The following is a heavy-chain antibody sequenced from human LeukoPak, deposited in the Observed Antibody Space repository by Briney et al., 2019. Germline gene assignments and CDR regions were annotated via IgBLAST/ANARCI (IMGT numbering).Heavy chain of an antibody. CDR3: ARDSRNYGGKEGNAFDI. J-gene: IGHJ3*02. Sequence: ASVKVSCKASGYTFTSYYMHWVRQAPGQGLEWMGIINPSGGSTSYAQKFQGRVTMTRDMSTSTVYMELSSLRSEDTAVYYCARDSRNYGGKEGNAFDIWGQGTMVTVSS. D-gene: IGHD4-23*01. CDR1: GYTFTSYY. CDR2: INPSGGST. V-gene: IGHV1-46*01.